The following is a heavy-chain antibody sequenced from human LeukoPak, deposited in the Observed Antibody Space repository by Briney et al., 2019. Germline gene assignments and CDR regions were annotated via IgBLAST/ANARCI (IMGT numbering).Heavy chain of an antibody. V-gene: IGHV5-51*01. D-gene: IGHD3-16*02. J-gene: IGHJ4*02. CDR2: IYPGDSDT. Sequence: GASLHISCQGSGYRFTSYWIGWVRQMPGKGLEWMGIIYPGDSDTRYSPSFQGQVTISADKSFRTAYLQWSSLKASDTAMYYCARLMITFGGVIVNPIDYWGQGTLVTVSS. CDR3: ARLMITFGGVIVNPIDY. CDR1: GYRFTSYW.